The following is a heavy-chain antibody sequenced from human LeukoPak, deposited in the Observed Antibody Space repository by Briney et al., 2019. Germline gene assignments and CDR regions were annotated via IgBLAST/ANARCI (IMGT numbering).Heavy chain of an antibody. D-gene: IGHD3-3*01. CDR1: GFTFTSSA. Sequence: SVKVSCKASGFTFTSSAVQWVRQARGQRLEWIGWIVVGSGNTNYAQKFQERVTITRDMSTSTAYMELSSLRSEDTAVYYCATYDFWSGRDYFDYWGQGTLVTVSS. CDR2: IVVGSGNT. V-gene: IGHV1-58*01. CDR3: ATYDFWSGRDYFDY. J-gene: IGHJ4*02.